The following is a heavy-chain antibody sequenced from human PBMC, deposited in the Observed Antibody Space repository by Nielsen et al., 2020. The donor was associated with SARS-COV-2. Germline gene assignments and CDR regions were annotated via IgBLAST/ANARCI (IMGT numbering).Heavy chain of an antibody. Sequence: WVRQAPGQGPEWMGRINPNSGATNYAQKFQGRVTMTRDTSISTAYMELSRLRSDDTAVYYCARIPDCSSTSCYNDGMDVWGQGTTVTVSS. D-gene: IGHD2-2*02. CDR2: INPNSGAT. CDR3: ARIPDCSSTSCYNDGMDV. J-gene: IGHJ6*02. V-gene: IGHV1-2*02.